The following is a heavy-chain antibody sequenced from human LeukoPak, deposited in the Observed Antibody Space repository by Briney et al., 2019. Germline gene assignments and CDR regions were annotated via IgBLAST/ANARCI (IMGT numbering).Heavy chain of an antibody. CDR2: VYTSGKT. D-gene: IGHD1-26*01. V-gene: IGHV4-4*09. J-gene: IGHJ4*02. CDR1: GGSFTSYY. Sequence: SETLSLTCTVSGGSFTSYYWSWIRQPPGKGLEWIGYVYTSGKTNYNPTLKSRVTISVDTSTKQFSLKLSSVTAEDTAVYYCARLLLGTTLDYWGQGNLVTVSS. CDR3: ARLLLGTTLDY.